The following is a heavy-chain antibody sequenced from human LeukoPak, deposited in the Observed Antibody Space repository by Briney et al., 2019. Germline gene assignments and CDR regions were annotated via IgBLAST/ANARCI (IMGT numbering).Heavy chain of an antibody. Sequence: SSETLSLTCDVSGGSFTGHYWTWIRQPPGQGLEWLGEVNHCDSITYNPSLKGRATISADTSSNQLSLKLTSVTAADTAVYYCARGNRQLAYYGSGSRLPYDSWGQGTLVTVSS. V-gene: IGHV4-34*01. CDR1: GGSFTGHY. J-gene: IGHJ4*02. D-gene: IGHD3-10*01. CDR2: VNHCDSI. CDR3: ARGNRQLAYYGSGSRLPYDS.